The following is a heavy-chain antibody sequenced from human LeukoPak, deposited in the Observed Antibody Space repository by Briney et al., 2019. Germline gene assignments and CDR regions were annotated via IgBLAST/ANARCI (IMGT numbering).Heavy chain of an antibody. D-gene: IGHD6-13*01. J-gene: IGHJ4*02. CDR3: AGSSWYKKGSFDY. CDR2: IYYSGST. Sequence: SETLSLTCTVSGGSISSSSYYWGWIRQPPGKRLEWIGSIYYSGSTYYNPSLKSRVTISVDTPKNQFSLKLSAGTAADTAVYYWAGSSWYKKGSFDYWGQGTLVTVSS. V-gene: IGHV4-39*01. CDR1: GGSISSSSYY.